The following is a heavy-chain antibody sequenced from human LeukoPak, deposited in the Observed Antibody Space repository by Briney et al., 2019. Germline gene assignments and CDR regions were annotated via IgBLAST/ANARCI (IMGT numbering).Heavy chain of an antibody. CDR1: GFIFSNYN. Sequence: GGSLRLSCAASGFIFSNYNMNWVRQAPGEGPLWVSYISSSSSTIYNADSVRGRFAISRDNAKNSLYLQMNSLRDEDTAVYYCARDRVTGSFDIWGHWTMVTVSS. CDR3: ARDRVTGSFDI. J-gene: IGHJ3*02. V-gene: IGHV3-48*02. D-gene: IGHD3-10*01. CDR2: ISSSSSTI.